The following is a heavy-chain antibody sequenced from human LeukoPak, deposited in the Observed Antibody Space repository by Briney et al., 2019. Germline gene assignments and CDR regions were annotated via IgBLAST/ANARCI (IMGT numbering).Heavy chain of an antibody. CDR2: ITYTGST. CDR1: GDSISRYY. J-gene: IGHJ6*02. V-gene: IGHV4-59*01. D-gene: IGHD1-14*01. CDR3: ARGDSGYDYYGMDV. Sequence: PSETLSLTCTVSGDSISRYYWSWIRQPPGKGLEWLGYITYTGSTNYNPSLKSRVTISIDTSKMQFSLRVNSVTAADTAVYYCARGDSGYDYYGMDVWGQGTTVTVSS.